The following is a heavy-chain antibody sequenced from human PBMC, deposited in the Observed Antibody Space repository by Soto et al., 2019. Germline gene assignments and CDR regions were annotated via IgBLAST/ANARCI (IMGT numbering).Heavy chain of an antibody. Sequence: GGSLRLSCATSGFTFSSYAMSWVRQAPGKGLDWVSTITGDGLTTYDADSVKGRFTISRDNSKSTLYLQLNSLRVDDTAVYYCAKDPLQLVSGLFDPWGQGTLVTVSS. D-gene: IGHD3-10*01. J-gene: IGHJ5*02. CDR1: GFTFSSYA. V-gene: IGHV3-23*01. CDR3: AKDPLQLVSGLFDP. CDR2: ITGDGLTT.